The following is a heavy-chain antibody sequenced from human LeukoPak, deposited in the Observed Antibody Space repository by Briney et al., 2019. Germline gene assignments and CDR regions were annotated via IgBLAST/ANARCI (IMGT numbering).Heavy chain of an antibody. D-gene: IGHD6-13*01. CDR3: ARGMVAADGYFDY. CDR1: GFTFSSYA. Sequence: PGGSLRLSCAASGFTFSSYAMSWVRQAPGKGLEWVSAISGSGGSTYYADSVKGRFTISRDNSKNMLYLQMNSLRAEDTAVYYCARGMVAADGYFDYWGQGTLVTVSS. J-gene: IGHJ4*02. CDR2: ISGSGGST. V-gene: IGHV3-23*01.